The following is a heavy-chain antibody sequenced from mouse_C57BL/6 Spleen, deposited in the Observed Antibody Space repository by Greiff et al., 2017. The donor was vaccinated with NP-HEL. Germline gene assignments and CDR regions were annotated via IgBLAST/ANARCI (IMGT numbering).Heavy chain of an antibody. CDR1: GYTFTSYW. J-gene: IGHJ2*01. CDR3: ARRANRDYFDY. D-gene: IGHD4-1*01. Sequence: QVQLQQPGAELVRPGASVKLSCKASGYTFTSYWMHWVKQRPIQGLEWIGNIDPSDSETHYNQKFKDKATLTVDKSSSTAYMQLSSLTSEDAAVYCWARRANRDYFDYWGQGTTLTVSS. CDR2: IDPSDSET. V-gene: IGHV1-52*01.